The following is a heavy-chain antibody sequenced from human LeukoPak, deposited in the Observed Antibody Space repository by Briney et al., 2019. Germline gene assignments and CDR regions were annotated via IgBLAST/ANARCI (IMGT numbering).Heavy chain of an antibody. CDR2: IYYSGST. V-gene: IGHV4-59*01. CDR1: GGSISSYN. J-gene: IGHJ4*02. CDR3: ARGYYYDSSGYFPTFDY. D-gene: IGHD3-22*01. Sequence: SETLSLTCTVSGGSISSYNWSWIRQPPGKGLEWIGYIYYSGSTNYNPSLKSRVTISVDTSKNQFSLKLSSVTAADTAVYYCARGYYYDSSGYFPTFDYWGQGTLVTVSS.